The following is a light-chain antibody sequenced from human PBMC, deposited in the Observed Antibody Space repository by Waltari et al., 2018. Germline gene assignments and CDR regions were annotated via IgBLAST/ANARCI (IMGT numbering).Light chain of an antibody. J-gene: IGLJ3*02. CDR1: SSDVGGYNF. Sequence: QSALTQPASVSGSPGQSITISCTGTSSDVGGYNFVSWYQQHPGKAPKLMIYDVNNRPSGVSNRCSGSKSGNTASLTISGLQAEDEADYFCSSYTISSIWVFGGGTNPTVL. CDR3: SSYTISSIWV. V-gene: IGLV2-14*03. CDR2: DVN.